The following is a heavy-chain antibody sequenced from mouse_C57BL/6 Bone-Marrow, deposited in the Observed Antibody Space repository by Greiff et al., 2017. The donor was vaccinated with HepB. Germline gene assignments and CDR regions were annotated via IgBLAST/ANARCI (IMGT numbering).Heavy chain of an antibody. CDR3: AREDY. CDR1: GYTFTDYY. CDR2: INPNNGGT. J-gene: IGHJ4*01. Sequence: VQLQQSGPELVKPGASVKISCKASGYTFTDYYINWVKQSHGKSLEWIGDINPNNGGTSYNQKFKGKATLTVDKSSSTAYMELRSLTSEDSAVYYCAREDYWGQGTSVTVSS. V-gene: IGHV1-26*01.